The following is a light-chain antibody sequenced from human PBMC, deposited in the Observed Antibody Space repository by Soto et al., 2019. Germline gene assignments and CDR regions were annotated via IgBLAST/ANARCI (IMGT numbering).Light chain of an antibody. V-gene: IGLV2-14*01. CDR3: SSYTTSNTLV. Sequence: QSALTQPASVSGSPGQSITISCTGTSSDVGAYTYVSWYQQHPGKAPKFMIFEVSDRPSGVSNRFSGSKSGNTASLTISGLQAEDEADYYCSSYTTSNTLVFGGGTKVTVL. CDR1: SSDVGAYTY. CDR2: EVS. J-gene: IGLJ2*01.